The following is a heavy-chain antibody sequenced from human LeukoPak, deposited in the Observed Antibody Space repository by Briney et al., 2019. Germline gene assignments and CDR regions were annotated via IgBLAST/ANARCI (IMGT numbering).Heavy chain of an antibody. CDR3: ARRSSPDYYNSGTNYLFDY. D-gene: IGHD3-10*01. J-gene: IGHJ4*02. Sequence: GGSLRLSCAVSGFTFSTYSMSWVRQCPGKGLEWVSYISSSSRTIYYADSVRGRFTISRDNAKNSVSLQMNSLRAEDTAVYYCARRSSPDYYNSGTNYLFDYWGQGTLVTVSS. V-gene: IGHV3-48*01. CDR1: GFTFSTYS. CDR2: ISSSSRTI.